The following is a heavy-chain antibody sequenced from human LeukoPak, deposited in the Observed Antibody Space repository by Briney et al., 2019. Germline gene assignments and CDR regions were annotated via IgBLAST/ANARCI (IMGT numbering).Heavy chain of an antibody. J-gene: IGHJ5*02. Sequence: SETLSLTCAVYGGSFSGYYWSWIRQPPGKGLEWIGEINHSGSTNYNPSLKSRVTISVDTSKKQFSLKLSSVTAADTAVYYCARVSRNYYDSSGYYYANWFDPWGQGTLVTVSS. CDR3: ARVSRNYYDSSGYYYANWFDP. V-gene: IGHV4-34*01. CDR2: INHSGST. D-gene: IGHD3-22*01. CDR1: GGSFSGYY.